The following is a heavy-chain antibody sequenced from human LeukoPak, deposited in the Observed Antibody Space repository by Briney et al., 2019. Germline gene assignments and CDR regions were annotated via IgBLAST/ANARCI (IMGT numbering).Heavy chain of an antibody. V-gene: IGHV3-21*01. CDR2: ISSSSSYI. Sequence: PGGSLRLSCAASGFTFSSYSMNWVRQAPGKGLEWVSSISSSSSYIYYADSVKGRFTISRDNAKNSLYLQMNSLRAEDTAVYYCARVTFSSVDTTHSGGYWGQGTLVTVSS. D-gene: IGHD1-26*01. J-gene: IGHJ4*02. CDR3: ARVTFSSVDTTHSGGY. CDR1: GFTFSSYS.